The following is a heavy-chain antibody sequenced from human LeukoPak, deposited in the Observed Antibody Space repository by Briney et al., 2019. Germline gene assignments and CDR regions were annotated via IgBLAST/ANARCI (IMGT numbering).Heavy chain of an antibody. CDR2: ISYDGNNK. CDR1: GFTFSSYG. V-gene: IGHV3-33*05. J-gene: IGHJ3*02. CDR3: ATYYYDSSGYYPDAFDI. D-gene: IGHD3-22*01. Sequence: GTSLRLSCAAFGFTFSSYGMHWVRQAPGKGLEWVAVISYDGNNKYYADSVKGRFTISRDNSKNTLYLQMNSLRAEDTAVYYCATYYYDSSGYYPDAFDIWGQGTMVTVSS.